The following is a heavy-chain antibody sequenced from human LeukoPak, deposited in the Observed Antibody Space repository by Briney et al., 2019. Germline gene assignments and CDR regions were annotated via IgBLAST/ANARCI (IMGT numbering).Heavy chain of an antibody. D-gene: IGHD4-17*01. CDR2: INSDGSST. CDR1: GFAFSSYW. Sequence: GGSLRLSCAASGFAFSSYWMHWVRQAPGKGLVWVSRINSDGSSTSYADSVKGRFTISRDNAKNTLYLQMNSLRAEDTAVYYCAREFAVTYYYYGMDVWGQGTTVTVSS. V-gene: IGHV3-74*01. J-gene: IGHJ6*02. CDR3: AREFAVTYYYYGMDV.